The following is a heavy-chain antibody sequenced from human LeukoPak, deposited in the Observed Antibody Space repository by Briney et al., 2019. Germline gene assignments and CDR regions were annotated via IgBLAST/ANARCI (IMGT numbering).Heavy chain of an antibody. V-gene: IGHV3-33*01. J-gene: IGHJ4*02. CDR2: IWYDGSNK. CDR1: GFTFSNYG. Sequence: GGSLRLSCAASGFTFSNYGMHWVRQAPGKGLEWVAVIWYDGSNKYYADSVKGRFTISRDNSNDTLYLQMNSLRAEDTAVYYCARTVDTAMVGPGEYWGQGSLVIVSS. CDR3: ARTVDTAMVGPGEY. D-gene: IGHD5-18*01.